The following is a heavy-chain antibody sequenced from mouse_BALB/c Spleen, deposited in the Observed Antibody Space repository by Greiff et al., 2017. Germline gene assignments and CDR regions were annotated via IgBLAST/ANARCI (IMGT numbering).Heavy chain of an antibody. CDR2: ISYSGST. CDR1: GDSITSGY. J-gene: IGHJ4*01. V-gene: IGHV3-8*02. D-gene: IGHD2-4*01. Sequence: EVHLVESGPSLVKPSQTLSLTCSVTGDSITSGYWNWIRKFPGNKLEYMGYISYSGSTYYNPSLKSRISITRDTSKNQYYLQLNSVTTEDTATYYCARNYDYDVAMDYWGQGTSVTVSS. CDR3: ARNYDYDVAMDY.